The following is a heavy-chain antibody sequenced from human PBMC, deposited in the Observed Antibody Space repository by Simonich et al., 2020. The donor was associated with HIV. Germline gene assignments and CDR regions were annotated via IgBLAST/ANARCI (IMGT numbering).Heavy chain of an antibody. CDR3: AGDSSAYYYHF. J-gene: IGHJ4*02. V-gene: IGHV4-34*01. CDR1: GGSFSDYY. Sequence: QVQLQQWGAGLLKPSETLSLPCAVYGGSFSDYYWSWIRQPPGKGLEWIGEINHGGCTNYNPSLKSRVTISGDTSKKQFSLKVTSVTAADTAVYYCAGDSSAYYYHFWGQGTLVTVSS. CDR2: INHGGCT. D-gene: IGHD3-22*01.